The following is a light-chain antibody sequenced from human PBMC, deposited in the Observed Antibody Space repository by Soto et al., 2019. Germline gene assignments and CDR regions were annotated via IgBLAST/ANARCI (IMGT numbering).Light chain of an antibody. J-gene: IGKJ5*01. V-gene: IGKV3-20*01. CDR1: QSVSKSF. Sequence: EIVLTQSPGTLSMSPGERVAPSCRASQSVSKSFVAWYQPKPGQAPRLLIYGDLSRATGIPDSISGGASGTDFTLTISRLEPEDSAVYDCQQFDDSVTFGQGTRLEIK. CDR2: GDL. CDR3: QQFDDSVT.